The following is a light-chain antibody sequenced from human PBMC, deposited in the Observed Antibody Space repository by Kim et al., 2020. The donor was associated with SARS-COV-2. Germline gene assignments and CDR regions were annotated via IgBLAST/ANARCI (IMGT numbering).Light chain of an antibody. J-gene: IGLJ2*01. CDR3: SSYTTRSTIV. V-gene: IGLV2-14*03. CDR2: DVD. Sequence: GQSFTIPCTGTSGDIGNYNYVSWYQDHPGNAPKLIIFDVDQRPSGVSHRLSASKSGNTASLTISGLQPEDESYYYCSSYTTRSTIVFGGGTKVTVL. CDR1: SGDIGNYNY.